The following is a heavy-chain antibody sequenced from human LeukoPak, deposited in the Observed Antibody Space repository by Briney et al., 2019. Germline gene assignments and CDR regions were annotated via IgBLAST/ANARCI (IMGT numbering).Heavy chain of an antibody. CDR1: GFTFSSYA. V-gene: IGHV3-23*01. Sequence: PGGSLRLSCAASGFTFSSYAMSWVRQAPGKGLEWVSAISGSGGSTYYADSVKGRFTISRDNSKNTLYLQMNSLRAEDTAVYYCARDLAPLGYCSGGSCYPDHWGQGTLVTVSS. J-gene: IGHJ4*02. CDR2: ISGSGGST. CDR3: ARDLAPLGYCSGGSCYPDH. D-gene: IGHD2-15*01.